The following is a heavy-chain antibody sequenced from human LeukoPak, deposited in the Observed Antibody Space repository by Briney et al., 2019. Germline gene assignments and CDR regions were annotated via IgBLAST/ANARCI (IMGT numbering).Heavy chain of an antibody. CDR3: ARDFDFWSAI. J-gene: IGHJ4*02. V-gene: IGHV3-30*03. D-gene: IGHD3-3*01. CDR1: GFTFSSYG. CDR2: ISYDGSNK. Sequence: PGRSLRLSCAASGFTFSSYGMHWVRQAPGKGLEWVAVISYDGSNKYYADSVKGRFTISRDNAKNTLYLQMSSLRAEDTALYYCARDFDFWSAIWGQGTLVTVSS.